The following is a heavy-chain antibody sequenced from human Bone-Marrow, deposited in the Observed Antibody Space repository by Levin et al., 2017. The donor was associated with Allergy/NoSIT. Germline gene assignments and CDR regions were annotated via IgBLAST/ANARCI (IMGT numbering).Heavy chain of an antibody. CDR1: GGSISSAGNY. CDR3: ARGGAYDISTGYVPMDV. CDR2: IWDSGST. V-gene: IGHV4-31*03. Sequence: PSETLSLTCSVSGGSISSAGNYWSWIRQHPGKGLEWIGYIWDSGSTYYNPSLKSRVTISVDTSNNQFSLKLSSVTAADTALYYCARGGAYDISTGYVPMDVWGKGTTVTVSS. D-gene: IGHD3-9*01. J-gene: IGHJ6*03.